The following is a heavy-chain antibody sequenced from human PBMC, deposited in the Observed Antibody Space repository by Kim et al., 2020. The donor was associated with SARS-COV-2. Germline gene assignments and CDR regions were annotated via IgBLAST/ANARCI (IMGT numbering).Heavy chain of an antibody. J-gene: IGHJ4*02. D-gene: IGHD3-10*01. Sequence: KFKGRVTITRDTSASTAYMELRSLRSEDTAVYYCARVYYGSGSYYNGFDYWGQGTLVTVSS. V-gene: IGHV1-3*01. CDR3: ARVYYGSGSYYNGFDY.